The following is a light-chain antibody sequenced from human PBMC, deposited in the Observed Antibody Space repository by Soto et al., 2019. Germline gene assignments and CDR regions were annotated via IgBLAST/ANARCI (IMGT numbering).Light chain of an antibody. CDR2: DNR. CDR1: NIGIKD. J-gene: IGLJ2*01. Sequence: SYELTQPPSVSVAPGQTASISCGGNNIGIKDVYWYQQQPGQVPVLVIYDNRDRPSGIPERFSGSNSGNTATLTISRVEAGDEADYYCQVWDTSSDHPVFGGGTKVTVL. CDR3: QVWDTSSDHPV. V-gene: IGLV3-21*01.